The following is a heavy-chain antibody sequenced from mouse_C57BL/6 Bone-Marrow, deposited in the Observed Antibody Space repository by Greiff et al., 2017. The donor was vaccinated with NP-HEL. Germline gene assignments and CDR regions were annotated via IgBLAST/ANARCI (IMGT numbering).Heavy chain of an antibody. CDR2: IDPENGDT. Sequence: EVQLVESGAELVRPGASVKLSCTASGFNIKADYMHWVKQRPEQGLEWIGWIDPENGDTEYASKFPGKATITADTSSTTAYRQLSSLTSEDTAVYYCTTGVIYYGNYCAMDYWGQGTSVTVSS. CDR3: TTGVIYYGNYCAMDY. D-gene: IGHD2-1*01. J-gene: IGHJ4*01. V-gene: IGHV14-4*01. CDR1: GFNIKADY.